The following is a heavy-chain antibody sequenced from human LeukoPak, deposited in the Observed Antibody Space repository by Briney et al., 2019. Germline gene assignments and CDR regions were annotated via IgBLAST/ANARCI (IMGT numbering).Heavy chain of an antibody. CDR2: ISSDSSST. V-gene: IGHV3-74*01. CDR1: GFTFSRNW. CDR3: ARDRGPYSRGEGGFDC. Sequence: GGSLRLSCAASGFTFSRNWMHWVRQAPGKGLLWVSRISSDSSSTTYVDSVKGRFTISRDNARSTLYLQMDSLTAEDTAVYYCARDRGPYSRGEGGFDCWGQGTLVTVSS. D-gene: IGHD6-13*01. J-gene: IGHJ4*02.